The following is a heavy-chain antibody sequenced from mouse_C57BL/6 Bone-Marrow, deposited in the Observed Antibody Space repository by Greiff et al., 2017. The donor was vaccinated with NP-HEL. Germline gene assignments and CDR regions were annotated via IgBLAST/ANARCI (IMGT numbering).Heavy chain of an antibody. Sequence: QVQLQQPGAELVRPGTSVKLSCKASGYTFTSYWMHWVKQRPGQGLEWIGVIDPSDSYTNYNQKFKGQATLTVDTSSSTAYMQLSSLTSEDSAVYYCARRASMVTTIDYWGQGTTLTVSS. CDR2: IDPSDSYT. J-gene: IGHJ2*01. CDR3: ARRASMVTTIDY. D-gene: IGHD2-2*01. CDR1: GYTFTSYW. V-gene: IGHV1-59*01.